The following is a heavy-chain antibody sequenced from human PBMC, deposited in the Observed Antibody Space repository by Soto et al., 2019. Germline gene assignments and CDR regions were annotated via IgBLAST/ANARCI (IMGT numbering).Heavy chain of an antibody. CDR2: ISAYNGNT. V-gene: IGHV1-18*01. J-gene: IGHJ5*02. D-gene: IGHD2-15*01. CDR3: ARAAGSSASPQCSGGSCYWFDP. Sequence: ASVKVSCKASGYTFTSYGISWVRQAPGQGLEWMGWISAYNGNTNYAQKLQGRVTMTTDTSTSTAYMELRSLRSDDTAVYYCARAAGSSASPQCSGGSCYWFDPWGQGTLVTVSS. CDR1: GYTFTSYG.